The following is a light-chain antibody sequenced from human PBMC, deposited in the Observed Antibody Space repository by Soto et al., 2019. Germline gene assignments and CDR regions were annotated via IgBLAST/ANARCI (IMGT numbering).Light chain of an antibody. V-gene: IGKV3-15*01. CDR1: QSVRSN. J-gene: IGKJ1*01. CDR2: GAS. CDR3: QQYNDWPPWT. Sequence: EIVMTQSPPTLSVSPGERATLSCGASQSVRSNLAWYQQKPGQAPRLFIYGASTRATGIPARFSGSGSGTEFTLTISSLQSEDFAVYYCQQYNDWPPWTFGQGTKVEIK.